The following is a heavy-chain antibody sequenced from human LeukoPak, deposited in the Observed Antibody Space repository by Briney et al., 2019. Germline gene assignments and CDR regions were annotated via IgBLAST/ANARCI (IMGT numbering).Heavy chain of an antibody. CDR2: ISGGASST. V-gene: IGHV3-23*01. CDR1: GFTFSSYA. D-gene: IGHD6-13*01. Sequence: GGSLRLSCAASGFTFSSYAMSWVRQAPGKGLGWVSAISGGASSTYYADSVKGGFTISRDNSKNTLYLQINSLRVEDTAVYYCAKTHSSSWYEFDYWGQGTLVTVSS. CDR3: AKTHSSSWYEFDY. J-gene: IGHJ4*02.